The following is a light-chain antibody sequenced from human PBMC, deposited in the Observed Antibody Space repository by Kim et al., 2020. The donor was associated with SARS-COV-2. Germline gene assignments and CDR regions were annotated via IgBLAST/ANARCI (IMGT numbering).Light chain of an antibody. CDR1: QSVSSSY. CDR2: DAS. J-gene: IGKJ4*01. V-gene: IGKV3-20*01. Sequence: PGERATLSCRASQSVSSSYLAWYQQKPGQAPRLLIYDASSRATGIPDRFSGSGSGTDFTLTISRLEPEDFAVYYCQQYGGSPLTFGGGTKVDIK. CDR3: QQYGGSPLT.